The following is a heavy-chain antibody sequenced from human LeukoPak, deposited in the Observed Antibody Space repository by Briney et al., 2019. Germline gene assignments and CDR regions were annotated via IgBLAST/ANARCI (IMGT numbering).Heavy chain of an antibody. CDR3: ARGDIVVVPAANYYYGMDV. V-gene: IGHV3-21*01. D-gene: IGHD2-2*01. CDR1: GFTFSSYA. Sequence: GGSLRLSCAAPGFTFSSYAMHWVRQAPGKGLEWVSSIISSSGYIYYADSVKGRFTISRDNAKNSLYLQMNSLRAEDTAVYYCARGDIVVVPAANYYYGMDVWGQGTTVTVSS. CDR2: IISSSGYI. J-gene: IGHJ6*02.